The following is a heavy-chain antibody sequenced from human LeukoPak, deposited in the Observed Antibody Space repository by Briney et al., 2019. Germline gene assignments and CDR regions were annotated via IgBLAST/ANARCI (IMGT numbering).Heavy chain of an antibody. CDR3: AREGDGYKKFDY. CDR1: TYIFTSYY. V-gene: IGHV1-46*01. Sequence: GASVKVSCKAPTYIFTSYYIHWVRQAPGQGLEWMGLINPTDDSTSYAQKFQGRVSVTRDTSTSTVYMELSSLRSEDTAVYYCAREGDGYKKFDYWAQGILVTVSS. CDR2: INPTDDST. J-gene: IGHJ4*02. D-gene: IGHD5-24*01.